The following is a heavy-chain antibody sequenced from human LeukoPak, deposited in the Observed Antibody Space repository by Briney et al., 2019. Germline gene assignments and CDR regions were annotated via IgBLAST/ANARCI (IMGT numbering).Heavy chain of an antibody. D-gene: IGHD3-22*01. J-gene: IGHJ4*02. Sequence: PGGSLRLSCAASGFTFSDYYMSWIRQVPGEGLEWVSYISGSDNIIYYADSVKGRFTISRDNAKDSLYLQMNSLRAEDTAVYYCAKDDSSGYWVYWGQGTLVTVSS. V-gene: IGHV3-11*01. CDR2: ISGSDNII. CDR3: AKDDSSGYWVY. CDR1: GFTFSDYY.